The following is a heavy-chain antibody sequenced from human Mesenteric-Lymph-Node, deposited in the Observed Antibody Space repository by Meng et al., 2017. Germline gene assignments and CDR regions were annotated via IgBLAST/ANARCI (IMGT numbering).Heavy chain of an antibody. CDR2: ISYDGSNK. CDR3: ARDLYDSSGPFDY. J-gene: IGHJ4*02. Sequence: GGSLRLSCAASGFTFSSYGMHWVRQAPGKGLEWVAVISYDGSNKYYADSVKGRFTISRDNSKNTLYLQMNSLRAEDTAVYYCARDLYDSSGPFDYWGQGTLVTVSS. CDR1: GFTFSSYG. D-gene: IGHD3-22*01. V-gene: IGHV3-33*05.